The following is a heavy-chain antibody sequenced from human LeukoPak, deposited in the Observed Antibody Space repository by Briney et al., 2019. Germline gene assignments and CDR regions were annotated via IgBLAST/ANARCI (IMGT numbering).Heavy chain of an antibody. CDR3: ARVRGYSYGLDY. J-gene: IGHJ4*02. CDR1: GDSVSSNSAT. CDR2: TFYRSKWYN. V-gene: IGHV6-1*01. Sequence: SQTLSLTCAISGDSVSSNSATWPWIRQSPSRGLEWLGRTFYRSKWYNNYTESVKSRITINPDTSKNQFSLQLNSVTPGDTAVYFCARVRGYSYGLDYWGQGTLVTVSS. D-gene: IGHD5-18*01.